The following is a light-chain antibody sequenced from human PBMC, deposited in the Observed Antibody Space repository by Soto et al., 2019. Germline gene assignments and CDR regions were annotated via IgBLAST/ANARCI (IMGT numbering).Light chain of an antibody. Sequence: QSALPQPPSASGSPGQSVTFSCPGTSSAVGGYNYVSWYQQYPGRAPKLMIYEVTKRPSGVPDRFSGSKSGNTASLTVSGLQAEDEADYYCSSYAASNNFYFVFGGGTKLTVL. J-gene: IGLJ3*02. CDR1: SSAVGGYNY. V-gene: IGLV2-8*01. CDR3: SSYAASNNFYFV. CDR2: EVT.